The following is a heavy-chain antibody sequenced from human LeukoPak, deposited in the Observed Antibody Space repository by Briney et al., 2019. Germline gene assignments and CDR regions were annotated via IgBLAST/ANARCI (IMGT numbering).Heavy chain of an antibody. Sequence: SQTLSLTCTVSGGSIGSGSYYWSWIRQPAGKGLECIGHIYTSGSTNYNPSLKSRVTISVDTSKNQFSLKLSSVTAADTAVYYCASAEPRGIIWYPSWGQGTLVTVSS. CDR2: IYTSGST. V-gene: IGHV4-61*09. CDR3: ASAEPRGIIWYPS. J-gene: IGHJ5*02. CDR1: GGSIGSGSYY. D-gene: IGHD6-13*01.